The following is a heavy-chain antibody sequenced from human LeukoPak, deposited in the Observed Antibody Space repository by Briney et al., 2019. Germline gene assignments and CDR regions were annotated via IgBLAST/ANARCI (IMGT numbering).Heavy chain of an antibody. CDR2: ISGSGGST. CDR1: GFTLSSYA. D-gene: IGHD3-10*01. J-gene: IGHJ3*02. Sequence: GGSLRLSCAASGFTLSSYAMSWVRQAPGKGLEWVSTISGSGGSTYYADSVKGRFTISRDNSKNTLYLQMNSLRAEDTAVYYCAKDIRRYYYGSGSYSGAFDIWGQGTRVTVSS. CDR3: AKDIRRYYYGSGSYSGAFDI. V-gene: IGHV3-23*01.